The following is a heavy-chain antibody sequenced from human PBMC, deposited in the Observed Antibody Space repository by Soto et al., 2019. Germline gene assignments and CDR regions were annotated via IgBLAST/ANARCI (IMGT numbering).Heavy chain of an antibody. CDR3: VTTGHCSGTRCYEFRDYYYGMDV. V-gene: IGHV3-64D*06. CDR1: GFTFSNYA. Sequence: GGSLRLSCSASGFTFSNYALHCARQAPGKGLAYVSSISSNGGFTYYSDSGKGRFTISRDNSKNTLSLQMTSLRPEDTAVYYCVTTGHCSGTRCYEFRDYYYGMDVWGQGTTVTVSS. J-gene: IGHJ6*02. D-gene: IGHD2-2*01. CDR2: ISSNGGFT.